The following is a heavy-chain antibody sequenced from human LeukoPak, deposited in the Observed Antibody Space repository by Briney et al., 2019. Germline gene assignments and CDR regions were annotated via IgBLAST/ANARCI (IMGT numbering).Heavy chain of an antibody. CDR1: GFTFSSYW. V-gene: IGHV3-74*01. D-gene: IGHD1-1*01. Sequence: PGGSLRLSCAASGFTFSSYWMHWVRQAPGKGLVWVSRINSDGSSTSYADSVKGRFTISRDNAKNTLYLQMNSLRAEVTAVYYCARALVQLEGRYYYYYMDVWGKGTTVTISS. CDR3: ARALVQLEGRYYYYYMDV. CDR2: INSDGSST. J-gene: IGHJ6*03.